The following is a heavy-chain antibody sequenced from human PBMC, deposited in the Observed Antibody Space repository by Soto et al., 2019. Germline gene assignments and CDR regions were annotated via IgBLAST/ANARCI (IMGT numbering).Heavy chain of an antibody. D-gene: IGHD3-10*01. CDR2: IYYSGST. V-gene: IGHV4-59*01. Sequence: SETLSLTCTVSGGSISSYYWSWIRQPPGKGLEWIGYIYYSGSTNYNPSLKSRVTISVDTSKNQFSLKLSSVTAADTAVYYCARGLTEWFGTAMEYYFDYWGQGTLVTVSS. CDR1: GGSISSYY. CDR3: ARGLTEWFGTAMEYYFDY. J-gene: IGHJ4*02.